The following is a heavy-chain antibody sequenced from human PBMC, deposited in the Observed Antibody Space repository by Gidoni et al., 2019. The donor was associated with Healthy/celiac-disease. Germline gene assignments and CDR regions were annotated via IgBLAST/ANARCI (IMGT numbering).Heavy chain of an antibody. CDR3: ARWRVGLGELSLIGAFDI. Sequence: QLQLQASGPGLVKPSETLSLTCTVSGGSISSSSYYWGWIRQPPGKGLEWIGSIYYSGSTYYNPSLKSRVTISVDTSKNHFSLKLGSVTAADTAVYYCARWRVGLGELSLIGAFDIWGQGTMVTVSS. V-gene: IGHV4-39*01. CDR2: IYYSGST. J-gene: IGHJ3*02. D-gene: IGHD3-16*02. CDR1: GGSISSSSYY.